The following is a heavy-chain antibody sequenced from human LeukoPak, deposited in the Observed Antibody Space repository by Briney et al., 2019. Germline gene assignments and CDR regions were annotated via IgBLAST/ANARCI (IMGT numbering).Heavy chain of an antibody. CDR2: FDPEDGET. CDR3: ATGLNPYPETDY. D-gene: IGHD3-16*01. J-gene: IGHJ4*02. V-gene: IGHV1-24*01. CDR1: GYTLTELS. Sequence: ASVKVSCKVSGYTLTELSMHWVRQAPGKGLEWVGGFDPEDGETIYAQKFQGRVTLTEDTSTDTADMELSRLRSEDTAVYYCATGLNPYPETDYWGQGTLVTVSS.